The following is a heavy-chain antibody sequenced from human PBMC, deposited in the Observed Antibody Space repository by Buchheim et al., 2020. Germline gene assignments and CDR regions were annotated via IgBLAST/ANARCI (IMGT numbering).Heavy chain of an antibody. V-gene: IGHV4-61*02. Sequence: QVQLQESGPGLVKPSQTLSLTCSVSGGSISNGSYYWNWIRQPAGKGLEWIGRVYTSGTTIYNPSLKSRVTISVDTSKNNFSLNLSSVTAADTAVYFCARDEAVTGYYYYYGMDVWGQGTT. CDR1: GGSISNGSYY. CDR3: ARDEAVTGYYYYYGMDV. J-gene: IGHJ6*02. CDR2: VYTSGTT. D-gene: IGHD4-11*01.